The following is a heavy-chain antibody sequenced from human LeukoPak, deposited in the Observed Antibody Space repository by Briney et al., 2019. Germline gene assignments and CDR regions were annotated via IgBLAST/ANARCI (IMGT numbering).Heavy chain of an antibody. J-gene: IGHJ4*02. V-gene: IGHV3-30-3*01. Sequence: PGGSLRLCCAASGFTFSSYAMHWVRQAPGKGLEWVAVISYDGSNKYYADSVKGRFTISRDNSKNTLYLQMNSLRAEDTAVYYCARPAKSYSRGWYYFDYWGQGTLVTVSS. D-gene: IGHD6-19*01. CDR1: GFTFSSYA. CDR3: ARPAKSYSRGWYYFDY. CDR2: ISYDGSNK.